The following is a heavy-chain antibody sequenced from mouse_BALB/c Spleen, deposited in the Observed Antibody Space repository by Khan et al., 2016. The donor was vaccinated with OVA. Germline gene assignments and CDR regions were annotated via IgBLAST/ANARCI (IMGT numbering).Heavy chain of an antibody. CDR1: GFSLTNYG. CDR2: IWSGGNT. CDR3: ARKRGVHYNMDF. Sequence: QVQLKQSGPGLVQPSQSLSITCTVSGFSLTNYGVHWIRQSPGRGVEWLGLIWSGGNTDYNAAFISRLTISKDNTKSQVFFKMNSLQADDTAIYYCARKRGVHYNMDFWGQGISVTVSS. V-gene: IGHV2-2*01. J-gene: IGHJ4*01.